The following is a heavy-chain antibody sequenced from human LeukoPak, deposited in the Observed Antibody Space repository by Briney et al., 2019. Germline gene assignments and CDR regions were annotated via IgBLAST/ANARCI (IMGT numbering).Heavy chain of an antibody. CDR3: ASSGSYRFDY. CDR2: ITASGTAM. Sequence: GGSLRLSCAASGFTFSSYSMNWVRQAPGKGLEWVSHITASGTAMFYADSMKGRFTISRDNAKNSLYLQMNSLRDEDTAVYYCASSGSYRFDYWGQGTLVTVSS. CDR1: GFTFSSYS. J-gene: IGHJ4*02. D-gene: IGHD1-26*01. V-gene: IGHV3-48*02.